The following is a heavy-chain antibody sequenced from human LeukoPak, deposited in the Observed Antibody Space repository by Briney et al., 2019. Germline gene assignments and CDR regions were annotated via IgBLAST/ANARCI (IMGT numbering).Heavy chain of an antibody. CDR2: IHSDGRST. Sequence: PGGSLRLSCAASGFTFSSYWMHWVRQAPGKGLVWVSRIHSDGRSTDYADSVKGRFTISRDNAKNTLNLQMNSLRAEDTAVYYCARVPRGGTLDYWGQGALVTVSS. CDR1: GFTFSSYW. V-gene: IGHV3-74*01. D-gene: IGHD3-10*01. J-gene: IGHJ4*02. CDR3: ARVPRGGTLDY.